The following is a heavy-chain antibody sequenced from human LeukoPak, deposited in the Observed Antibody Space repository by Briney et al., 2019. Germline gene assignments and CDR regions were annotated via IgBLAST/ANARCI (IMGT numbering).Heavy chain of an antibody. CDR2: ISSSSSTI. D-gene: IGHD3-3*01. CDR3: ARDAFPPTYYDFWSSLPGWFDP. J-gene: IGHJ5*02. V-gene: IGHV3-48*01. CDR1: GFALSSYA. Sequence: PGGSLRLSCAASGFALSSYAMSWVRQAPGKGLEWVSYISSSSSTIYYADSVKGRFTISRDNAKNSLYLQMNSLRAEDTAVYYCARDAFPPTYYDFWSSLPGWFDPWGQGTLVTVSS.